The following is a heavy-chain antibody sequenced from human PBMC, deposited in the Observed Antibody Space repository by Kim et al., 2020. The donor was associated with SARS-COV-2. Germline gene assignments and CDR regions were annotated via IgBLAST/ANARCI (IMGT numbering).Heavy chain of an antibody. CDR1: GFIFSGYD. D-gene: IGHD3-16*01. CDR2: ICPTGDP. Sequence: GGSLRLSCVGSGFIFSGYDIHWVRQSPGRGLEWVSSICPTGDPFYPGPKKGRFTISRENAKESVFLQMSSRSVEDTAVYYCARGGALGRAFDVWGQGTVVTVSS. J-gene: IGHJ3*01. V-gene: IGHV3-13*05. CDR3: ARGGALGRAFDV.